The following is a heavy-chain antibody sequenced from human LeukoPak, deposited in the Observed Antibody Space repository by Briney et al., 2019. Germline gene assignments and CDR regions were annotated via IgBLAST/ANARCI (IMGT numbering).Heavy chain of an antibody. CDR1: GFTFSDYY. CDR2: ISDSGSTI. Sequence: GGSLRLSCAASGFTFSDYYMNWIRQVPGKGLEWASYISDSGSTIYYADSVKGRFTISRDDAKNSLYLQMNSLRAEDTAVYYCARDRFPQSLRLGPVDYLDYWGQGTLVTVSS. J-gene: IGHJ4*02. D-gene: IGHD5/OR15-5a*01. CDR3: ARDRFPQSLRLGPVDYLDY. V-gene: IGHV3-11*01.